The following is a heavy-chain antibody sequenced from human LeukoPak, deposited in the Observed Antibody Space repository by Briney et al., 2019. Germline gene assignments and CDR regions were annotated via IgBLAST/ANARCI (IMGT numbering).Heavy chain of an antibody. Sequence: PGGSLRLSCAASGFTFSSYSMNWVRQAPGKGLVWVSRINSDGSSTSYADSVKGRFTISRDNAKNTLYLQMNSLRAEDTAVYYCARDLVGAKQPDYYYGMDVWGQGTTVTVSS. CDR1: GFTFSSYS. CDR2: INSDGSST. CDR3: ARDLVGAKQPDYYYGMDV. J-gene: IGHJ6*02. V-gene: IGHV3-74*01. D-gene: IGHD1-26*01.